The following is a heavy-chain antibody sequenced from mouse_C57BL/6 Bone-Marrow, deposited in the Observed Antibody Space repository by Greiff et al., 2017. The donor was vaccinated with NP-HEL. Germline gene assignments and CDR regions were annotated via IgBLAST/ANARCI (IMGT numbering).Heavy chain of an antibody. J-gene: IGHJ3*01. D-gene: IGHD1-1*02. V-gene: IGHV1-66*01. CDR1: GYSFTSYY. CDR2: IYPGSGNT. Sequence: QVQLQQSGPELVKPGASVKISCKASGYSFTSYYIHWVKQRPGQGLEWIGWIYPGSGNTKYNEKFKGKATLTADTSSSTAYMQLSSLTSEDSAVYYCARDACGFFFAYWGQGTLVTVTA. CDR3: ARDACGFFFAY.